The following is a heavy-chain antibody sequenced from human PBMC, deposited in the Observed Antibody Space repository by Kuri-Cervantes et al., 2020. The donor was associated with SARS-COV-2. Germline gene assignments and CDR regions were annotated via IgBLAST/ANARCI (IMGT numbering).Heavy chain of an antibody. CDR3: AKTSGYNYYFAY. Sequence: ASVQDTCKASGYTFTGYYMHWVRQAPGQGLEWMGWINPNSGGTNYAQKFQGWVTMTRDNSKNMLYLQMYSLRAEDTAVYYCAKTSGYNYYFAYWGQGSLVTVSS. CDR2: INPNSGGT. V-gene: IGHV1-2*04. CDR1: GYTFTGYY. J-gene: IGHJ4*02. D-gene: IGHD5-24*01.